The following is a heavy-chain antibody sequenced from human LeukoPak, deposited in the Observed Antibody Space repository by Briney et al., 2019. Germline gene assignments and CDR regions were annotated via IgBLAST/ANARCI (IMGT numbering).Heavy chain of an antibody. CDR1: GFTFSSYG. V-gene: IGHV3-30*02. J-gene: IGHJ4*02. CDR2: IRYDGCNK. CDR3: AKERSGSYYYFDY. D-gene: IGHD1-26*01. Sequence: GGSLRLSFAASGFTFSSYGMHWVRQAPGKGLEGVAFIRYDGCNKYYADSVKGRFTISRDNSKNTLYLQMNSLRAEDTAVYYCAKERSGSYYYFDYWGQGTLVTVSS.